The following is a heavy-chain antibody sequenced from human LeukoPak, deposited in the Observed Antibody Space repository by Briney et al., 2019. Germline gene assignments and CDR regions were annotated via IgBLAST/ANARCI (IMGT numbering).Heavy chain of an antibody. J-gene: IGHJ4*02. CDR3: ARDLRSAADY. V-gene: IGHV3-7*01. Sequence: GGSLRLSCAASGFSFSGYWMTWVRQAPGKGLEWVAKIKQAGSEKYYVDSVKGRFTISRDNAKNSLYLQMNSLRAEDTAVYYCARDLRSAADYWGQGTLVTVSS. CDR1: GFSFSGYW. CDR2: IKQAGSEK.